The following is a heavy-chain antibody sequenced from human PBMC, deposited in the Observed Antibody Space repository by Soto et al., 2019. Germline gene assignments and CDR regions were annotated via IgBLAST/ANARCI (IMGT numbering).Heavy chain of an antibody. CDR2: IYYSGST. Sequence: SETLSLTCTVSGGSMSSYYWSWIRQPPGKGLEWIGYIYYSGSTNYNPSLKSRVTISVDTSKNQFSLKLSSVTAADTAVYYCARDYRYDFGSGYPKSPYYYYGMDVWGQGTTVTVSS. D-gene: IGHD3-3*01. CDR3: ARDYRYDFGSGYPKSPYYYYGMDV. V-gene: IGHV4-59*01. CDR1: GGSMSSYY. J-gene: IGHJ6*02.